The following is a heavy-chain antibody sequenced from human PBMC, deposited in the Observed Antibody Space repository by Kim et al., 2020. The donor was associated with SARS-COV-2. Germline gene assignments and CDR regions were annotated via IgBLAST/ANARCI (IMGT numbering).Heavy chain of an antibody. D-gene: IGHD2-15*01. CDR2: ISYDGSSK. CDR3: ASAPIVGDRYFDY. CDR1: GFTFGSYA. Sequence: GGSLRLSCTASGFTFGSYAMHWVRQAPGKGLEWVAVISYDGSSKYYADSVKVRFTISRDNAKNTLFLQMNSLRPENTAVYYCASAPIVGDRYFDY. V-gene: IGHV3-30*04. J-gene: IGHJ4*03.